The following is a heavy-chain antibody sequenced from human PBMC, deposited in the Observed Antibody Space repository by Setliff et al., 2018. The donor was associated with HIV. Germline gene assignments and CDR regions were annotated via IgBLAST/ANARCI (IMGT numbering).Heavy chain of an antibody. Sequence: SVKVSCKASGDTFSNSALTWVRQAPGQGLEWMGGSIPLFGTVKYAQKFQGRVTITTDELMTTAYMELSSLRSEDTAVYYCASGSGYCTKGDCHIGVHRTPDKYYFDSWGQGTLVTVSS. D-gene: IGHD2-8*01. CDR2: SIPLFGTV. CDR3: ASGSGYCTKGDCHIGVHRTPDKYYFDS. J-gene: IGHJ4*02. V-gene: IGHV1-69*05. CDR1: GDTFSNSA.